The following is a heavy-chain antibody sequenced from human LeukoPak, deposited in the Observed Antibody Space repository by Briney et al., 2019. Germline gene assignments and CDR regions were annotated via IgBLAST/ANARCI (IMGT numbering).Heavy chain of an antibody. CDR3: ARGIGGRFLEWLPPYYYYGMDV. CDR1: GYTFTSYY. D-gene: IGHD3-3*01. Sequence: ASVKVSCKASGYTFTSYYMHWVRQAPGQGLEWMGIINPSGGSTSYAQKFQGRVTTTRDTSTSTVYMELSSLRSEDTAVYYCARGIGGRFLEWLPPYYYYGMDVWGQGTTVTVSS. J-gene: IGHJ6*02. V-gene: IGHV1-46*01. CDR2: INPSGGST.